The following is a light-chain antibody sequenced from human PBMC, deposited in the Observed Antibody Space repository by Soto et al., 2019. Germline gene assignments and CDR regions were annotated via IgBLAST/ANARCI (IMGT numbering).Light chain of an antibody. V-gene: IGKV3-20*01. Sequence: EIVLTQSPDTLSLSPGERATRSCRASQSVGSNYLAWYQQKPGQAPRLLIYGASNRATGIPDRFGGSGSGTDFTLTISRLEPEDFAVYHCHHFDSSTTFGGGTKVEIK. CDR2: GAS. CDR1: QSVGSNY. CDR3: HHFDSSTT. J-gene: IGKJ4*01.